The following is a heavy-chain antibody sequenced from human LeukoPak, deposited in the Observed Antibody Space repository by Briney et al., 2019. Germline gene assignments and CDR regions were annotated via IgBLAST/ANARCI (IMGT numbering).Heavy chain of an antibody. CDR3: ARTTSLTASGYDY. CDR1: GYTFTSYR. V-gene: IGHV1-8*03. D-gene: IGHD4-17*01. Sequence: GASVKVSCKTSGYTFTSYRINWVRQATGQGLEWMGWMNPYGGDRGYTQKFQGRVSITSDTSISTAYMELSSLRSEDTAVYFCARTTSLTASGYDYWGQGTLVTVSS. J-gene: IGHJ4*02. CDR2: MNPYGGDR.